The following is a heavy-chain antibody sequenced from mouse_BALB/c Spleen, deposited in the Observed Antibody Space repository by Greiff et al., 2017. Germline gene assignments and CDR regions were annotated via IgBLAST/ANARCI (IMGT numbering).Heavy chain of an antibody. Sequence: VQLQQSGTVLARPGASVKMSCKASGYSFTSYWMHWVKQRPGQGLEWIGAIYPGNSDTSYNQKFKGKAKLTAVTSASTAYMELSSLTNEDSAVYYCTNYDYDEGAMDYWGQGTSVTVSS. CDR1: GYSFTSYW. V-gene: IGHV1-5*01. D-gene: IGHD2-4*01. CDR3: TNYDYDEGAMDY. J-gene: IGHJ4*01. CDR2: IYPGNSDT.